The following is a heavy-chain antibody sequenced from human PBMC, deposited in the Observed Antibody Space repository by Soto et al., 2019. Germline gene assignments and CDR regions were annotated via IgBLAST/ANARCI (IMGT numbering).Heavy chain of an antibody. CDR1: GFNFNTYS. J-gene: IGHJ6*02. CDR3: AGERSALPGARDAMDV. V-gene: IGHV3-21*02. D-gene: IGHD1-26*01. CDR2: ISASGAYK. Sequence: EVRLGESGGGLVKPGGSLRVSCAASGFNFNTYSMNWVRQAPGKGLQWVSFISASGAYKYYADSVRGRFTISRDNAKKSVFLEMNSLTADDTAIYYCAGERSALPGARDAMDVWGQGTTVTVSS.